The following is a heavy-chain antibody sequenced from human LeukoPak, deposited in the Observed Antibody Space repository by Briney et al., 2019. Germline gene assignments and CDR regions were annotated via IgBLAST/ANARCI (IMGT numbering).Heavy chain of an antibody. D-gene: IGHD3-9*01. Sequence: ASVMVSCKCTGYAFTNYDSHWVRQASAQGPEWMGCMNPNNIKLGYSHKFQDRLNLTKITSINTAYMELNNFGSDDAAMYYCVRAAHENRDPLTGLQTRNWFNPWGQGNLVAVSS. CDR2: MNPNNIKL. J-gene: IGHJ5*02. CDR1: GYAFTNYD. CDR3: VRAAHENRDPLTGLQTRNWFNP. V-gene: IGHV1-8*02.